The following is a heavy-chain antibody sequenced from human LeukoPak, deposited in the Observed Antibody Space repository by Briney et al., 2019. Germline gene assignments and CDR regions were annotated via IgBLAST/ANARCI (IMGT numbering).Heavy chain of an antibody. Sequence: PSETLSLTCAVSGGSFSGYYWNWIRQSPGKGLEWIGEINHSGSTHYNPSLKSRVTISVDTSQKPFSLRLTSVTAADTAVYYCARGRYLTTSGGAAAGFLDYWGQGSLVTVST. CDR1: GGSFSGYY. CDR3: ARGRYLTTSGGAAAGFLDY. D-gene: IGHD6-13*01. CDR2: INHSGST. J-gene: IGHJ4*02. V-gene: IGHV4-34*01.